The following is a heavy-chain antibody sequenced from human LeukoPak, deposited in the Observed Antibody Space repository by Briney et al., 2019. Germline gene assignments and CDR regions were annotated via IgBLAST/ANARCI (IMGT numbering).Heavy chain of an antibody. CDR2: ISSSGSAI. V-gene: IGHV3-48*03. CDR1: GFIFSGYE. CDR3: AKGSAFDY. Sequence: GGSLRLSCAASGFIFSGYEMNWVRQAPGKGLEWGTYISSSGSAIYYADSVKGRFTISRDNAKNSLYLQMNSLRAEDTAVYHCAKGSAFDYWGQGTLVTVSS. J-gene: IGHJ4*02.